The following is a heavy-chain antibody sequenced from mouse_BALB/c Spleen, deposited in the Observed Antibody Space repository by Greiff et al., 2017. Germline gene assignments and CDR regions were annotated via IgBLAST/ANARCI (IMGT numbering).Heavy chain of an antibody. CDR3: ARDYYGAY. V-gene: IGHV5-17*02. J-gene: IGHJ3*01. CDR2: ISSGSSTI. CDR1: GFTFSSFG. Sequence: EVQGVESGGGLVQPGGSRKLSCAASGFTFSSFGMHWVRQAPEKGLEWVAYISSGSSTIYYADTVKGRFTISRDNPKNTLFLQMTSLRSEDTAMYYCARDYYGAYWGQGTLVTVS. D-gene: IGHD1-1*01.